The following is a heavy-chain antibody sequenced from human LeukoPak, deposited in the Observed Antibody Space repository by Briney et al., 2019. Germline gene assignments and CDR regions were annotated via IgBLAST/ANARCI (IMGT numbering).Heavy chain of an antibody. D-gene: IGHD2-8*01. CDR3: AVLISISNPNFDS. CDR2: ISGSGGAR. CDR1: GFTFSSYT. J-gene: IGHJ4*02. V-gene: IGHV3-23*01. Sequence: PGGSLRLSCAASGFTFSSYTMRWVRQAPGKGLEWVSSISGSGGARYYADSVKGRFTISRDNSKNTLYLQMNSLRSEDTAVYYCAVLISISNPNFDSWGQGTLVTVSS.